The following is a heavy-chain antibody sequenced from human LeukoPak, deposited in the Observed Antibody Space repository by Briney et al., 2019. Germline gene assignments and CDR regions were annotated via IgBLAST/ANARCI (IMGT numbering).Heavy chain of an antibody. CDR1: GGSISSSSYY. CDR3: ARIGGYYGSGSPNLFDY. J-gene: IGHJ4*02. V-gene: IGHV4-39*01. CDR2: IYYSGST. Sequence: SETLSLTCTVSGGSISSSSYYWGWIRQPPGKGLEWIGSIYYSGSTYYNPSLKSRVTISVDTSKNQFSLKLSSVTAADTAVYYCARIGGYYGSGSPNLFDYWGQGTLVTVSS. D-gene: IGHD3-10*01.